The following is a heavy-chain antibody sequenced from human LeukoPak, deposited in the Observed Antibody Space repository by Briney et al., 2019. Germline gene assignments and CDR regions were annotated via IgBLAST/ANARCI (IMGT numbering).Heavy chain of an antibody. CDR3: ARGVRAYDFWSGYSPYYYYGMDV. D-gene: IGHD3-3*01. V-gene: IGHV3-30*03. Sequence: GGSLRLSCAASGFTFSSYGMHWVRQAPGKGLEWVAVISYDGSNKYYADSVKGRFTISRDNSKNTLYLQMNSLRAEDTAVYYCARGVRAYDFWSGYSPYYYYGMDVWGQGTTVTVSS. CDR2: ISYDGSNK. CDR1: GFTFSSYG. J-gene: IGHJ6*02.